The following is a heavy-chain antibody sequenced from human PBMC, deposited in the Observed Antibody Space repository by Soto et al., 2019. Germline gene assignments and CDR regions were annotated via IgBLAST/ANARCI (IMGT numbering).Heavy chain of an antibody. V-gene: IGHV3-30*03. Sequence: GGSLRLSYAASGIVFRNYGMHWVRQAPGRGLEWVSVISDDGSYKNTAYSVKGRFTISRDNAKNPLYLQMNSLRDEDTAVYYCARDFHIPRSITMMVVEQGIDYGGQGTLVTVAS. J-gene: IGHJ4*02. CDR1: GIVFRNYG. CDR2: ISDDGSYK. D-gene: IGHD3-22*01. CDR3: ARDFHIPRSITMMVVEQGIDY.